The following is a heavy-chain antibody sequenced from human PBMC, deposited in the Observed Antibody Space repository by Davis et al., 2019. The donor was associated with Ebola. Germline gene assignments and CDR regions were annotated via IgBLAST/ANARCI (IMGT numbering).Heavy chain of an antibody. J-gene: IGHJ4*02. V-gene: IGHV3-30*03. Sequence: GESLKISCAASGFTFSSNSMNWVRQAPGKGLEWVAIISYDGINKYYGDSVKGRFTISRDNSKNTLYLQMNSLRAEDTAVYYCAGGDFWSGRFDYWGQGTLVTVSS. CDR1: GFTFSSNS. D-gene: IGHD3-3*01. CDR3: AGGDFWSGRFDY. CDR2: ISYDGINK.